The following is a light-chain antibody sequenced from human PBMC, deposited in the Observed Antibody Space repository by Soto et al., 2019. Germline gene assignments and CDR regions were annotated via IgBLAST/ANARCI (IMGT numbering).Light chain of an antibody. CDR1: QSISSW. CDR3: QQYKWGT. J-gene: IGKJ1*01. Sequence: DIQMTQSPSTLSASVGARVTITCRASQSISSWLAWYQQKPGKAPKLLIYDASSLESGVPSRFSGSGSGTEFTLTISSLQPDDFATYYCQQYKWGTFGQGTKVEIK. CDR2: DAS. V-gene: IGKV1-5*01.